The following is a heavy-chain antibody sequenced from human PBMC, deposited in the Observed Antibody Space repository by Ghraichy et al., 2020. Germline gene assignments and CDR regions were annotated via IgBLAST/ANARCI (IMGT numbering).Heavy chain of an antibody. V-gene: IGHV3-30-3*01. D-gene: IGHD6-19*01. Sequence: GGSLRLSCAASGFTFSSYAMHWVRQAPGKGLEWVAVISYDGSNKYYADSVKGRFTISRDNSKNTLYLQMNSLRAEDTAVYYCARDGTGFIAGAFDYWGQGTLVTVS. J-gene: IGHJ4*02. CDR1: GFTFSSYA. CDR2: ISYDGSNK. CDR3: ARDGTGFIAGAFDY.